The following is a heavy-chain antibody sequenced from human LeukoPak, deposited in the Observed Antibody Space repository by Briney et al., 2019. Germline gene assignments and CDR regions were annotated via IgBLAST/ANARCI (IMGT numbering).Heavy chain of an antibody. CDR3: AKVPLGTYYFDY. V-gene: IGHV3-9*01. CDR2: ISWNSGSI. CDR1: GFTFSTYV. Sequence: GGSLRLSCAASGFTFSTYVVNWVRQAPGKGLEWVSGISWNSGSIGYADSVKGRFTISRDNAKNSLYLQMNSLRAEDTALYYCAKVPLGTYYFDYWGQGTLVTVSS. D-gene: IGHD7-27*01. J-gene: IGHJ4*02.